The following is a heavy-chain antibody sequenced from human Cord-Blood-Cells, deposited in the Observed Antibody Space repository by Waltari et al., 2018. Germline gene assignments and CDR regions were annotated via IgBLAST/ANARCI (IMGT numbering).Heavy chain of an antibody. J-gene: IGHJ4*02. CDR3: ARMGRYSGSYFDY. V-gene: IGHV1-2*02. CDR1: GYTFTGYY. CDR2: INPNSGGT. Sequence: QVQLVQSGAGVKKPGPSVTVSCKASGYTFTGYYMPGVRQAPGQGLEWMGWINPNSGGTNYAQKFQGRVTMTRDTSISTAYMELSRLRSDDTAVYYCARMGRYSGSYFDYWGQGTLVTVSS. D-gene: IGHD1-26*01.